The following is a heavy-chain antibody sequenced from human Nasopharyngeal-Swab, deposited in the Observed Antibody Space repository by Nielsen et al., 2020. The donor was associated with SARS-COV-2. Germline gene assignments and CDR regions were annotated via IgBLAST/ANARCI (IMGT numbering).Heavy chain of an antibody. J-gene: IGHJ4*02. CDR3: ARHCSTFSNTWYVY. CDR1: GYSFTSYW. D-gene: IGHD6-13*01. CDR2: IFPGDSDT. Sequence: KVSCKGSGYSFTSYWTAWVRQMPGKGLEWMGIIFPGDSDTRYSPSFQGQVTISADKSISTAYLQWSSLKASDTAMYYCARHCSTFSNTWYVYWGQASLLPVSS. V-gene: IGHV5-51*01.